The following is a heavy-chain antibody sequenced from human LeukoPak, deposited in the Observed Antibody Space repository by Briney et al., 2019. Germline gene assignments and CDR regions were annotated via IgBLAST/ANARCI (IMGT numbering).Heavy chain of an antibody. D-gene: IGHD6-19*01. Sequence: GGSLRLSFAASGFTFSSYSMNWVRQAPGKGLEWVSSISSSSSYIYYADSVKGRFTISRDNAKNSLYLQMNSLRAEDTAVYYCARVGIAVADDWGQGTLVTVSS. J-gene: IGHJ4*02. CDR3: ARVGIAVADD. CDR1: GFTFSSYS. V-gene: IGHV3-21*01. CDR2: ISSSSSYI.